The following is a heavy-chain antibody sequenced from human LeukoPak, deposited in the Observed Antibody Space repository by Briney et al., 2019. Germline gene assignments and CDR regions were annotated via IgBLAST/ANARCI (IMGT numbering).Heavy chain of an antibody. Sequence: SETLSLTCTVSGRSINNYYWSWIRQPAGKGLEWIGRIYTRGSTNYNPSPKSRVTMSVDTSKNQFSLKLRSVTAADTAVYYCARGRYCSADICSGGDAFDIWGQGTMVSVSS. D-gene: IGHD2-15*01. CDR1: GRSINNYY. V-gene: IGHV4-4*07. CDR3: ARGRYCSADICSGGDAFDI. CDR2: IYTRGST. J-gene: IGHJ3*02.